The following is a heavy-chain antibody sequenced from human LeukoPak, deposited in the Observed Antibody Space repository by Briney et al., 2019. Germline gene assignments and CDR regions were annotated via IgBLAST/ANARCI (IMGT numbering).Heavy chain of an antibody. CDR3: ARDMIGGWGQTHGY. D-gene: IGHD3-16*01. CDR2: IYSSGST. J-gene: IGHJ4*02. V-gene: IGHV4-4*07. Sequence: SETLSLTCTVSGGSISSHYWSWIRQPAGKGLEWIGRIYSSGSTNYNPSLKSRVAMSVDTSKNQFSLKLSSVTAADTAVYYCARDMIGGWGQTHGYWGQGTLVTVSS. CDR1: GGSISSHY.